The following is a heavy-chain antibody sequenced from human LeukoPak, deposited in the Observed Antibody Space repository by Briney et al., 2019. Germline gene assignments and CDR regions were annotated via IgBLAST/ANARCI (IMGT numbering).Heavy chain of an antibody. V-gene: IGHV3-64D*06. CDR1: GFTFSSYA. D-gene: IGHD6-13*01. Sequence: GGSLRLSCSASGFTFSSYAMHWVRQAPGKGLEYVSAIRSNGGSTYYADSVKGRFTISRDNSKNTLYLQMSSLRAEDTAVYYCVKGGAAAEYYFDYWGQGTLVTVSS. CDR3: VKGGAAAEYYFDY. J-gene: IGHJ4*02. CDR2: IRSNGGST.